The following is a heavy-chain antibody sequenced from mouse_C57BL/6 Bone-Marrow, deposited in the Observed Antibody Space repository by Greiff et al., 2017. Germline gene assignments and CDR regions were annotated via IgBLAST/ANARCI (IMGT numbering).Heavy chain of an antibody. CDR3: AREGITTVVALDY. Sequence: QVQLQQSGAELARPGASVKLSCKASGYTFTSYGISWVKQRPGQGLEWIGEIYPRSGNTYYNEKFKGKATLTADKSSSTAYMELRSLTSEDSAVYFCAREGITTVVALDYWGQGTTLTVSS. CDR2: IYPRSGNT. CDR1: GYTFTSYG. J-gene: IGHJ2*01. V-gene: IGHV1-81*01. D-gene: IGHD1-1*01.